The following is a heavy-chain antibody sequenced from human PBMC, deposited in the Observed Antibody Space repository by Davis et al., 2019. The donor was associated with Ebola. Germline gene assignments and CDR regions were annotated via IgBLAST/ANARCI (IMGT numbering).Heavy chain of an antibody. CDR2: INHSGST. J-gene: IGHJ4*02. V-gene: IGHV4-34*01. CDR3: ARANLGYCSGGRCSNYYFDY. CDR1: GGSLRAYY. D-gene: IGHD2-15*01. Sequence: SETLSPTCAVYGGSLRAYYWSWIRQPPGKGLEWIGAINHSGSTNYNPSLKSRVTIPVDKSKNQLSLKLTSVTAVDTAVYYCARANLGYCSGGRCSNYYFDYWGQGTLVTVSS.